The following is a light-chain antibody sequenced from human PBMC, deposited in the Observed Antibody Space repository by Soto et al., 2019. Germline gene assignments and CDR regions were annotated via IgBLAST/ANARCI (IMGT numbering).Light chain of an antibody. J-gene: IGKJ3*01. CDR1: QNVGNN. CDR2: DAS. CDR3: QQSSNWPLT. V-gene: IGKV3-11*01. Sequence: EIVMTRSPATLSVFPGEWATLTSPAIQNVGNNLAWHQQKPGQAPRLLIYDASNRATGIPARFSGSGSGTDFTLTISSLEPEDFAVYYCQQSSNWPLTFGPGTKVDI.